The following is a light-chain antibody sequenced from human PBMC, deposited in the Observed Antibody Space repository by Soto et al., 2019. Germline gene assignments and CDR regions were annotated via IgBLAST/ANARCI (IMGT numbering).Light chain of an antibody. CDR1: QSSSDKY. CDR3: QQYHDTGT. Sequence: VLTQSPDTLSLSPGETATLSCRASQSSSDKYLAWYQQRSGQPPRLLIYGVFIRATGIPDRFSDSGSATDFTLTISRLEPEDIAVYYCQQYHDTGTFGQGTKVDI. CDR2: GVF. V-gene: IGKV3-20*01. J-gene: IGKJ1*01.